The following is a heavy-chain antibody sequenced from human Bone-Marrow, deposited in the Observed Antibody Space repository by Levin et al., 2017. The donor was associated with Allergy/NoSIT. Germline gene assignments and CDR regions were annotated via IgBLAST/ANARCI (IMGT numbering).Heavy chain of an antibody. Sequence: GGSLRLSCVVSGLSFSSYWMSWVRQAPGKGLEWVANIKKDGSETHYVDSVKGRFTISRDNAKNSLYLQMNSLRAEDTAVYYCARDADSYANYWGQGTLVTVSS. J-gene: IGHJ4*02. CDR3: ARDADSYANY. CDR2: IKKDGSET. V-gene: IGHV3-7*04. CDR1: GLSFSSYW. D-gene: IGHD3-16*01.